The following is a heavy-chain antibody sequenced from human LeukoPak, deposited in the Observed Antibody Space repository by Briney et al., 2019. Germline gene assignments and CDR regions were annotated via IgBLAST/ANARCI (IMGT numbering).Heavy chain of an antibody. J-gene: IGHJ6*02. CDR2: IYPADSDT. CDR3: ARKVYCRTTRCHYGLDV. CDR1: GSTFTTYW. Sequence: GESLHISCKGAGSTFTTYWIGWVRRQPGKGLEGMGIIYPADSDTEYSPSFRGQVTISVDKSTSTAYLQWRSLTASDTAIYYCARKVYCRTTRCHYGLDVWGQGTTVTVSS. V-gene: IGHV5-51*01. D-gene: IGHD2-2*01.